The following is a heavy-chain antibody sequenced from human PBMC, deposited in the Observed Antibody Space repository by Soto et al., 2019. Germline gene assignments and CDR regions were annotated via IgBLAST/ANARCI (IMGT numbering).Heavy chain of an antibody. CDR3: ARRWGRAFDY. Sequence: SETLSLTCTVSGGSISSYYWSWIRQPPGKGLEWIGYIYYSGSTNYNPSLKSRVTISVDTSKNQFSLKLSSVTAADTAVYYCARRWGRAFDYWGQGTLVTISS. J-gene: IGHJ4*02. D-gene: IGHD6-13*01. CDR2: IYYSGST. V-gene: IGHV4-59*08. CDR1: GGSISSYY.